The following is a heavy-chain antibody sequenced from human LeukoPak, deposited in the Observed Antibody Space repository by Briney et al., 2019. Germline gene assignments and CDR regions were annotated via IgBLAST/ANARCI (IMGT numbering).Heavy chain of an antibody. Sequence: PSQTLSLTCTVSGGSISSGDYYWSWIRQPPGKGLEWIGYIYYSGSTYYNPSLKSRVTISVDTSKNQFSLKLSSVTAADTAVYYCARVVDTAMVDYYYYGMDVWGQGTTVTVSS. J-gene: IGHJ6*02. CDR3: ARVVDTAMVDYYYYGMDV. CDR1: GGSISSGDYY. V-gene: IGHV4-30-4*01. CDR2: IYYSGST. D-gene: IGHD5-18*01.